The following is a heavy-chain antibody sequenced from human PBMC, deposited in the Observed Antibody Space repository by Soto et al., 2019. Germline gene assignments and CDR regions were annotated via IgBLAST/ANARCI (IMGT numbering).Heavy chain of an antibody. Sequence: PSETLSLTCTVSAGSISSRNWWTWVRQSPGKGLQWIGEIHHSGSTNYNPSLTSRVTISVDNSKNQFSLKLTSLTAADTAIYYCARDLVRRDNKSYGMDVWGQGTTVTVSS. V-gene: IGHV4-4*02. D-gene: IGHD2-21*01. CDR2: IHHSGST. J-gene: IGHJ6*02. CDR3: ARDLVRRDNKSYGMDV. CDR1: AGSISSRNW.